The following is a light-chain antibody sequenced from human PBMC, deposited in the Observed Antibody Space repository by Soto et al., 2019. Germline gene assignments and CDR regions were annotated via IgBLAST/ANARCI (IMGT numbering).Light chain of an antibody. CDR2: RAS. CDR1: QSLSGD. V-gene: IGKV3-15*01. Sequence: EIVMTQSPSTLAGSPGETVTLSCRASQSLSGDLAWYQQKPGQAPRLLIFRASTRATGVPARFSGSGSGTEFTLTISSLQSEDFAVYYCQQFHNWPPITFGQGTRLEIK. J-gene: IGKJ5*01. CDR3: QQFHNWPPIT.